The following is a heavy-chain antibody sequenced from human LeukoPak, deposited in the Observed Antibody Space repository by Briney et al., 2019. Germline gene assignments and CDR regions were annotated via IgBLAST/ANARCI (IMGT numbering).Heavy chain of an antibody. CDR1: GGSISSGDYY. Sequence: PSETLSLTCTVSGGSISSGDYYWSWIRQPPGTGLEWIGYIYYSGSTYYNPFLKSRVTISVDTSKNQFSLKLSSVTAADTAVYYCARVAADFWSGYSDYWGQGTLVTVSS. CDR3: ARVAADFWSGYSDY. D-gene: IGHD3-3*01. CDR2: IYYSGST. V-gene: IGHV4-30-4*01. J-gene: IGHJ4*02.